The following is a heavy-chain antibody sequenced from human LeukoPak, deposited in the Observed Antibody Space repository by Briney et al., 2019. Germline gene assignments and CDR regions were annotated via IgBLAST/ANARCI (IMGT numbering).Heavy chain of an antibody. CDR1: GFTFNNYA. D-gene: IGHD6-13*01. CDR3: VTNRQSGTSWYPDY. Sequence: GGSLRLSCTAAGFTFNNYAMSWVRQAPGKGLEWVAVISYDGSNKYYADSVKGRFTISRDNSKNTVYLQMNSLSAEDTAVYFCVTNRQSGTSWYPDYWGQGTLVTVSS. J-gene: IGHJ4*02. CDR2: ISYDGSNK. V-gene: IGHV3-30-3*01.